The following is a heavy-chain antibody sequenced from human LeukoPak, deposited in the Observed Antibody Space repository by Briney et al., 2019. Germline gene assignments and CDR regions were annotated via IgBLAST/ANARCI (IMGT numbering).Heavy chain of an antibody. D-gene: IGHD2-2*02. CDR1: GYTFTMYY. V-gene: IGHV1-46*01. Sequence: ASVKVSCKASGYTFTMYYIHWVRQAPGQGLECMGMINPSDGATTYAQKVQGRVTITMHESTSAAYMELSRLRSEYTAVYYCARGGGGVPAAIKLYYYYMDVWGKGGTVTVSS. J-gene: IGHJ6*03. CDR3: ARGGGGVPAAIKLYYYYMDV. CDR2: INPSDGAT.